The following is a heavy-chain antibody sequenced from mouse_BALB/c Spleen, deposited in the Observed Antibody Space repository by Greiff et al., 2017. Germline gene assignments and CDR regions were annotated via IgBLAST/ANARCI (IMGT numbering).Heavy chain of an antibody. CDR1: GFNIKDTY. CDR2: IDPANGNT. Sequence: EVQLQQSGAELVKPGASVKLSCTASGFNIKDTYMHWVKQRPEQGLEWIGRIDPANGNTKYDPKFQGKATITADTSSNTAYLQLSSLTSEDTAVYYCAREAFITTRLLAYWGQGTLVTVSA. J-gene: IGHJ3*01. D-gene: IGHD1-1*01. CDR3: AREAFITTRLLAY. V-gene: IGHV14-3*02.